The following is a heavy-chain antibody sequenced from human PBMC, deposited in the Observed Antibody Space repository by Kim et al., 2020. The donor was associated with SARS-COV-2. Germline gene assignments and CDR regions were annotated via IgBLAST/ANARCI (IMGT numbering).Heavy chain of an antibody. Sequence: SETLSLTCTVSGGSISSGGYYWSWIRQHPGKGLEWIGYIYYSGSTYYNPSLKSRVTISVDTSKNQFSLKLSSVTAADTAVYYCARDSITMVRGVDLIDAFDIWGQGTMVTVSS. CDR3: ARDSITMVRGVDLIDAFDI. CDR1: GGSISSGGYY. D-gene: IGHD3-10*01. CDR2: IYYSGST. J-gene: IGHJ3*02. V-gene: IGHV4-31*03.